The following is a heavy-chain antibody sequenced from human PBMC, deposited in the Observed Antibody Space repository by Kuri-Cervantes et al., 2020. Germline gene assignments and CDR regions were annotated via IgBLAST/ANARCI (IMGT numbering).Heavy chain of an antibody. CDR3: EKGGFGELLGYYGMDV. CDR2: ISGSGGST. D-gene: IGHD3-10*01. CDR1: GFTFSSYA. V-gene: IGHV3-23*01. J-gene: IGHJ6*02. Sequence: GGSLRLSCAASGFTFSSYAMSWVRQAPGKGLEWVSAISGSGGSTYYADSVKGRFTISRDNAKNSLYLQMNSLRAEDTAVYYCEKGGFGELLGYYGMDVWGQGTTVTVSS.